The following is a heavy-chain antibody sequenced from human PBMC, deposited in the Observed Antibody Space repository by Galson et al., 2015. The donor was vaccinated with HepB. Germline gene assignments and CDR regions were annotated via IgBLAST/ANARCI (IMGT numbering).Heavy chain of an antibody. CDR2: IRYDGSNK. V-gene: IGHV3-30*02. CDR3: AKELRYLAAMVSDY. J-gene: IGHJ4*02. CDR1: GFTFSSYG. Sequence: SLRLSCAASGFTFSSYGMHWVRQAPGKGLEWVAFIRYDGSNKYYADSVKGRFTISRDNSKNTLYLQMNSLRAEDTAVYYCAKELRYLAAMVSDYWGQGTLVTVSS. D-gene: IGHD5-18*01.